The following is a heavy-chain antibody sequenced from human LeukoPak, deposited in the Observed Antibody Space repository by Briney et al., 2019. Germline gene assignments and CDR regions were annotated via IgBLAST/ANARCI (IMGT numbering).Heavy chain of an antibody. V-gene: IGHV3-48*03. J-gene: IGHJ5*01. CDR1: GFTFSSYE. Sequence: GGSLRLSRAASGFTFSSYEMNWVRQAPGKGLEWVSYISSSSSYIYYADSVKGRFTISRDNAKNSLYLQMNSLRAEDTAIYYCATYRQVLLPFESWGQGTLVTVSS. CDR2: ISSSSSYI. D-gene: IGHD2-8*02. CDR3: ATYRQVLLPFES.